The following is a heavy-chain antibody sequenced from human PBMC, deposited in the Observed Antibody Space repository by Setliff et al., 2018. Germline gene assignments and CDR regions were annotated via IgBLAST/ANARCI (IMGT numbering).Heavy chain of an antibody. CDR1: GGSISSGSYY. J-gene: IGHJ6*03. D-gene: IGHD1-1*01. V-gene: IGHV4-61*02. CDR2: VYTNGGS. Sequence: SETLSLTCTVSGGSISSGSYYWSWIRHPAGKGLEWIGRVYTNGGSDYNPFLXXXXSXXXXXXXXXXXXXXXXXXXXXXAXXYXXRANKKLDYYYYYYMDVWGKGTTVTVSS. CDR3: XRANKKLDYYYYYYMDV.